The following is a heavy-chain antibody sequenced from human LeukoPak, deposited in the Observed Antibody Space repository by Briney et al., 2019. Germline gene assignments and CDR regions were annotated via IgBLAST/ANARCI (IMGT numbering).Heavy chain of an antibody. Sequence: GGSLRLSCAASGFTFSSYAMSWVRQAPGKGLEWVSGISGNGVNTYHADSVKGRFTISRDNSKNTLHLQMNSLRAEDTAVYYCARDQNRGSDVWGKGTTVTVSS. J-gene: IGHJ6*04. D-gene: IGHD3-10*01. CDR3: ARDQNRGSDV. V-gene: IGHV3-23*01. CDR1: GFTFSSYA. CDR2: ISGNGVNT.